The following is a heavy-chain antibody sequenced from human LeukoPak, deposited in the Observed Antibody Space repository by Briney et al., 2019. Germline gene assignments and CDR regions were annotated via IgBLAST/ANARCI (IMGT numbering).Heavy chain of an antibody. D-gene: IGHD2-2*01. CDR3: ARGMGGAMALYYYYGMDV. CDR1: GFTVSSNY. J-gene: IGHJ6*02. V-gene: IGHV3-66*01. Sequence: GGSLRLSCAASGFTVSSNYMSWVRQAPGKGLEWVSVIYSGGTTYYADSVKGRFTLSRDNSRNTLYLQMNSLRAEDTAVYYCARGMGGAMALYYYYGMDVWGQGTTVTVSS. CDR2: IYSGGTT.